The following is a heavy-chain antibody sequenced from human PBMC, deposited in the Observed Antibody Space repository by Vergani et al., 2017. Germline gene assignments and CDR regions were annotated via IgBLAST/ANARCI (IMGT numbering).Heavy chain of an antibody. Sequence: QLQLQESGPGLVKPSETLSLTCTVSGGTISSSSTHWGWIRQPPGKGLEWIGSIYYSGSTYSNPSLTRLVTISVNTSNNQFARTLSSVPAADTAVYYCARDWGGEVSENGFDPWGQGTLVTVSS. CDR3: ARDWGGEVSENGFDP. CDR2: IYYSGST. CDR1: GGTISSSSTH. J-gene: IGHJ5*02. D-gene: IGHD2-21*01. V-gene: IGHV4-39*07.